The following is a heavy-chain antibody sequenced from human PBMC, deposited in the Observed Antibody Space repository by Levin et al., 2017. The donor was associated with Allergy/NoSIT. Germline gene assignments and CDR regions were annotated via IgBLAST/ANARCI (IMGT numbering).Heavy chain of an antibody. J-gene: IGHJ5*02. Sequence: GASVKVSCKASGGTFSSYAISWVRQAPGQGLEWMGGIIPIFGTANYAQKFQGRVTITADESTSTAYMELSSLRSEDTAVYYCARCSRMYSGSHTGYNWFDPWGQGTLVTVSS. V-gene: IGHV1-69*13. CDR3: ARCSRMYSGSHTGYNWFDP. CDR2: IIPIFGTA. CDR1: GGTFSSYA. D-gene: IGHD1-26*01.